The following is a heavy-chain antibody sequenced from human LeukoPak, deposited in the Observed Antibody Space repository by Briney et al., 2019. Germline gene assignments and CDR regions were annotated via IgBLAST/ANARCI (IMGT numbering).Heavy chain of an antibody. CDR1: GYTFNRYG. CDR2: NSALTGNI. Sequence: ASVKVSCKASGYTFNRYGISWVRQAPGQRPEWRGWNSALTGNIDYAPKFQGRVTMNIDTSTRPAYMELSSLVSADTAVYFCARADPTNTGHEYFDYWGRGTLVTVSS. J-gene: IGHJ4*02. V-gene: IGHV1-18*01. CDR3: ARADPTNTGHEYFDY. D-gene: IGHD2/OR15-2a*01.